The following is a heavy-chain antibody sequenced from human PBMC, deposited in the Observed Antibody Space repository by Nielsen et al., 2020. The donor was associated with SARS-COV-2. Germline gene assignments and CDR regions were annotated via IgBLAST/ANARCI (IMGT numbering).Heavy chain of an antibody. CDR3: TRGPGYYHGMDV. Sequence: SETMSLTCVISGESVSSNSVAWNWIRQSPSRGLEWLGRIYYRSRWFYEYATSARGRIISDPDTSKNHFSLHLNSVTSEDTAIYYCTRGPGYYHGMDVWSQGTTVTVSS. CDR1: GESVSSNSVA. J-gene: IGHJ6*02. CDR2: IYYRSRWFY. V-gene: IGHV6-1*01.